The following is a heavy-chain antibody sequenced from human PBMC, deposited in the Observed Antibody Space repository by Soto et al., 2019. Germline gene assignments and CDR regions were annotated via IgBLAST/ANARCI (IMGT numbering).Heavy chain of an antibody. CDR1: GYTFTSYG. J-gene: IGHJ6*02. CDR3: ARSSGTYPPSRYYYGLDV. CDR2: ISAYNGDT. Sequence: QVQLVQSGPEVKKPGASVKVSCKASGYTFTSYGFSWVRQAPGQGLEWMGWISAYNGDTNYPQKFQARVTMTTDTSTSTAYLDPRSLRSDDTAVYYCARSSGTYPPSRYYYGLDVWGQGTTVTVSS. V-gene: IGHV1-18*01. D-gene: IGHD1-26*01.